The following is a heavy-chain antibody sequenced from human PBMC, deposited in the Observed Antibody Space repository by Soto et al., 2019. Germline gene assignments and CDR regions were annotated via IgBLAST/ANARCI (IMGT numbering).Heavy chain of an antibody. V-gene: IGHV3-30-3*01. J-gene: IGHJ4*02. D-gene: IGHD6-19*01. CDR1: GFTFSSYA. CDR3: ARGGLAVAGTYD. CDR2: ISYDGSNK. Sequence: QVQLVESGGGVVQPGRSLRLSCAASGFTFSSYAMHWVRHAPGKGLEWVGVISYDGSNKDYADSVKGRFTISRDNSKNTLYLQMNSLRAEDTGVYYCARGGLAVAGTYDWGQGTLVTVSS.